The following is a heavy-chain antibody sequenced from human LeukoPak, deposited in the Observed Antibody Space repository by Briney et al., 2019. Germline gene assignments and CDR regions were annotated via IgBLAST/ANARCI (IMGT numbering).Heavy chain of an antibody. D-gene: IGHD3-10*01. V-gene: IGHV4-39*07. J-gene: IGHJ4*02. Sequence: KSSETLSLTCTVSGGSISSSSYYWGWIRQPPGKGLEWIGSIYYSGSTYYNPSLKSRVTISVDTSKNQFSLKLSSVTAADTAVYYCASTPMGDYYGSGMYYFDYWGQGTLVTVSS. CDR1: GGSISSSSYY. CDR2: IYYSGST. CDR3: ASTPMGDYYGSGMYYFDY.